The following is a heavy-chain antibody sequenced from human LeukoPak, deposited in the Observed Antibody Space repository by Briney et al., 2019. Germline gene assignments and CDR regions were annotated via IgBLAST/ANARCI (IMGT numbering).Heavy chain of an antibody. J-gene: IGHJ4*02. D-gene: IGHD6-19*01. CDR1: GFPFSKYW. V-gene: IGHV3-74*01. CDR3: ATKQWLAPPPDS. Sequence: GGPLRLSCSASGFPFSKYWMLYLRQAPGKRLESVSRINTDGTVTTYADSVKGRFTVSRDNADNTMFLQMNSVRDEDTAVYYCATKQWLAPPPDSWGQGTPVTVSS. CDR2: INTDGTVT.